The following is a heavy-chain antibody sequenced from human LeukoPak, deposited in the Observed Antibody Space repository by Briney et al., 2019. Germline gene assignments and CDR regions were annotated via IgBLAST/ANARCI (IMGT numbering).Heavy chain of an antibody. Sequence: ASVKVSCKASGGTFSSYAISWVRQAPGQGLEGMGRIIPIFGTANYAQKFQGRVTITTDESTSTAYMELRSLRSEDTAVYYCARDVIVATIRDPYYYYYYYMDVWGKGTTVTVSS. CDR1: GGTFSSYA. V-gene: IGHV1-69*05. J-gene: IGHJ6*03. CDR2: IIPIFGTA. CDR3: ARDVIVATIRDPYYYYYYYMDV. D-gene: IGHD5-12*01.